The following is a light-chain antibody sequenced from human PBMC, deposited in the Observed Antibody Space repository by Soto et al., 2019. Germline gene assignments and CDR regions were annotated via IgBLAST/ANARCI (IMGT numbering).Light chain of an antibody. J-gene: IGLJ1*01. V-gene: IGLV2-11*01. CDR1: SSDVGGYNF. CDR3: CSYAGSYTYV. CDR2: NVI. Sequence: QSVLTQPRSVSGSPGQSVTISCTGTSSDVGGYNFVSWYQHHPGKAPKLMIYNVIQRPSGVPDRFSASKSGNTASLTISGLQAEDEADYYCCSYAGSYTYVFGTGTKVTV.